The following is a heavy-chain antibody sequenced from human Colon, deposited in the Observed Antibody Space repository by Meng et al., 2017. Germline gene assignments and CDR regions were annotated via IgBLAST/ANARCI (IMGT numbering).Heavy chain of an antibody. J-gene: IGHJ4*02. V-gene: IGHV3-7*01. CDR3: ATELRQTIRGWGY. D-gene: IGHD5-24*01. Sequence: GESLKISCAASGFTFSSYWMYWVRQAPGKGLEWVASINLDGSGVYYVESVKGRFTISRDNAKNSLSLQMNSLRAEDTALYYCATELRQTIRGWGYWDQGTLVTSPQ. CDR2: INLDGSGV. CDR1: GFTFSSYW.